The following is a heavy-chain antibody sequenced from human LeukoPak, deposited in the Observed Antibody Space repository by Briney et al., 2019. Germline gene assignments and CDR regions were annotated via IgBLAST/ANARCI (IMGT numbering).Heavy chain of an antibody. Sequence: ASVKVSCKASGYTYTGYFMHWVRQAPGQGLEWMGWINPNSGGTNYAQKFQGRVIMTRDTSISTAYIELSRLRSDDTAVYYCARDLDGSSGCDYWGQGTLVTVSS. CDR3: ARDLDGSSGCDY. V-gene: IGHV1-2*02. J-gene: IGHJ4*02. D-gene: IGHD6-13*01. CDR1: GYTYTGYF. CDR2: INPNSGGT.